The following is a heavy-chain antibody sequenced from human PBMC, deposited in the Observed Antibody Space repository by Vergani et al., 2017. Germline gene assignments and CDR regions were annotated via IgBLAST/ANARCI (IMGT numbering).Heavy chain of an antibody. CDR1: GCSISSYY. CDR3: ASKRGACRASYCHSYDF. Sequence: QVQLQESGPGLVKPSETLSLTCTVSGCSISSYYWSLIRQPPGKGLEWIGYIYYSGSTNYNPSLKSRVTISVDTSKNQFSLRLTSVTAADTAVYYCASKRGACRASYCHSYDFWGPGTLVGVSS. D-gene: IGHD3-22*01. V-gene: IGHV4-59*08. J-gene: IGHJ4*02. CDR2: IYYSGST.